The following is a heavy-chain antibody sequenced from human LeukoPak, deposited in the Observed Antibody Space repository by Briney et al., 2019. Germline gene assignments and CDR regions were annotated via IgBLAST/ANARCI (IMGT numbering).Heavy chain of an antibody. CDR3: AARWGYCSSTSCYYYYYYMDV. D-gene: IGHD2-2*01. V-gene: IGHV3-53*01. J-gene: IGHJ6*03. Sequence: PGGSLRLSCAASGFTVSSNYMSWVRQAPGKGLEWVSVIYSGGSTYYADSVKGRFTISRDNSKNTLYLQMNNLRAEDTAVYYCAARWGYCSSTSCYYYYYYMDVWGKGTTVTVSS. CDR2: IYSGGST. CDR1: GFTVSSNY.